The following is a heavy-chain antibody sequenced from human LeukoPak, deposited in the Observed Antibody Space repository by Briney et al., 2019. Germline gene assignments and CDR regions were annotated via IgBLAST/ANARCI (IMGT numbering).Heavy chain of an antibody. J-gene: IGHJ4*02. D-gene: IGHD3-22*01. Sequence: GASVKVSCKASVYTFTVYYMHWVRQAPGQGLEWMGWINPNSGGTNYAQKFQGRVTMTRDTSISTAYMELSRLRSDDTAVYYCARGTYYYDSSGYYPSYFDYWGQGTLVTVSS. CDR2: INPNSGGT. CDR3: ARGTYYYDSSGYYPSYFDY. V-gene: IGHV1-2*02. CDR1: VYTFTVYY.